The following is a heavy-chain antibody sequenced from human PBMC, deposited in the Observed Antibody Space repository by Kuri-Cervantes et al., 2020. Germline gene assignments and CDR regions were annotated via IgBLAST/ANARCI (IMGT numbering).Heavy chain of an antibody. Sequence: SVKVSCKASGDTFTSYDINWVRQATGQRLEWMGWMNPNSGNTGYAQKFQGRVTMTRNTSISTAYMELSSLRSEDTAVYYCARAYTYYYYYGSGAYYFDYWGQGTLVTVSS. J-gene: IGHJ4*02. D-gene: IGHD3-10*01. CDR2: MNPNSGNT. V-gene: IGHV1-8*01. CDR3: ARAYTYYYYYGSGAYYFDY. CDR1: GDTFTSYD.